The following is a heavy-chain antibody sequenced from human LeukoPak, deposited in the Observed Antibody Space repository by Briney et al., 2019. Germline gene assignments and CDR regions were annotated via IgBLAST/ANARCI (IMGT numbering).Heavy chain of an antibody. J-gene: IGHJ4*02. D-gene: IGHD5-18*01. CDR2: ISGSDDST. CDR3: AKDQFRGYSYGAIFDY. V-gene: IGHV3-23*01. CDR1: GFTFSSYA. Sequence: ESGGGLVQPGGSLRLSCAASGFTFSSYAMNWVRQAPGKGLEWVSSISGSDDSTYYADSVKGRFTISRDNSKSTLYLQMNSLRAEDTAVYYCAKDQFRGYSYGAIFDYWGQGTLVTVSS.